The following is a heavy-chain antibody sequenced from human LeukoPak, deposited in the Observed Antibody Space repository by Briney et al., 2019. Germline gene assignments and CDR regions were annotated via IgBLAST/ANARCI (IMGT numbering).Heavy chain of an antibody. CDR1: GYSFTNYW. CDR2: IYPDDSDT. J-gene: IGHJ4*02. D-gene: IGHD2-2*01. CDR3: AIGGDSSTSCYRCFNY. Sequence: GESLKISCEGSGYSFTNYWIGWVRQMPGKGLEWMGIIYPDDSDTRYSPSFQGQVTVSADKSIGTAYLQWSSLKASDTAMYYCAIGGDSSTSCYRCFNYWGQGTLVTVSS. V-gene: IGHV5-51*01.